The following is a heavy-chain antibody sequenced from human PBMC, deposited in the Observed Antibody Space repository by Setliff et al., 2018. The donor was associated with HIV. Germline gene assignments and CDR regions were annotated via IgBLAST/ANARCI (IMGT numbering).Heavy chain of an antibody. Sequence: GGSLRLSCAASGFASSGFAFSHYWMHWVRQAPGKGLEWVANIKQDGSEKYYVDSVKGRFTISRDNAKNSLYLQMNSLRAEDTAVYFCARPTNIDTLYYGSQSFYMYYYGMDVWGQGTTVTVSS. V-gene: IGHV3-7*01. D-gene: IGHD3-10*01. CDR1: GFAFSHYW. J-gene: IGHJ6*02. CDR3: ARPTNIDTLYYGSQSFYMYYYGMDV. CDR2: IKQDGSEK.